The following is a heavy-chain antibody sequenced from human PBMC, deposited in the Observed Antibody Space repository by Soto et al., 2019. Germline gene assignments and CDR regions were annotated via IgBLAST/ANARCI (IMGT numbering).Heavy chain of an antibody. J-gene: IGHJ6*02. CDR3: ARGGGYSGYDSNYYYGMDV. CDR2: IYYSGST. CDR1: GGSISSGGYY. V-gene: IGHV4-31*03. Sequence: QVQLQESGPGLVKPSQTLSLTCTVSGGSISSGGYYWSWIRQHPGKGLEWIGYIYYSGSTYYNPSLKRRVTISVDTSKNQFSLKLSSVTAADTAVYYCARGGGYSGYDSNYYYGMDVWGQGTTVTVSS. D-gene: IGHD5-12*01.